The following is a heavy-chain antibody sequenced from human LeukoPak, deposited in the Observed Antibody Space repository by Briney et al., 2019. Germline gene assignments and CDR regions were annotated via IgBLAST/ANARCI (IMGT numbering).Heavy chain of an antibody. Sequence: ASVKVSCKTSGGTFSSYAISWVRQAPGQGLEWMGGIIPIIGTANYAQKFQGRVTITADESTSTAYMELSSLRSEDTAVYYCAREAITIFGVVRTQTTYGPHRFDPWGQGTLVTVSS. D-gene: IGHD3-3*01. CDR3: AREAITIFGVVRTQTTYGPHRFDP. J-gene: IGHJ5*02. CDR1: GGTFSSYA. V-gene: IGHV1-69*13. CDR2: IIPIIGTA.